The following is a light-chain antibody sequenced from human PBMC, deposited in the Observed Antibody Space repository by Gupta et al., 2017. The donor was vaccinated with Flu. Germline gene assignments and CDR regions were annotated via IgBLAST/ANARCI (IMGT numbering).Light chain of an antibody. CDR2: GAS. CDR1: QSITSAY. V-gene: IGKV3-20*01. CDR3: QHYSSSSTMYT. J-gene: IGKJ2*01. Sequence: DIVLTQSPGTLSLSPGERATLSCRASQSITSAYLAWYQHKPGQAPRLLMYGASTRATGIPDRFSGGGSGTDFTLNISRLEPEDFAVYYCQHYSSSSTMYTFGQGTKLELK.